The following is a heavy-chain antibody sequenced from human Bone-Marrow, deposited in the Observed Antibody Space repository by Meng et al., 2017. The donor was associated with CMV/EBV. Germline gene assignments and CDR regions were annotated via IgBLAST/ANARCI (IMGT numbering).Heavy chain of an antibody. CDR1: GGTFSSYA. D-gene: IGHD3-16*01. CDR3: ARVGVIGGWFDP. Sequence: SVKVSCKASGGTFSSYAISWVRQAPGQGLEWMGGIIPILGIANYAQKFQGRVTITADKSTSTAYMELSSLRSEDTAVYYCARVGVIGGWFDPWGQGTLVTVSS. J-gene: IGHJ5*02. V-gene: IGHV1-69*10. CDR2: IIPILGIA.